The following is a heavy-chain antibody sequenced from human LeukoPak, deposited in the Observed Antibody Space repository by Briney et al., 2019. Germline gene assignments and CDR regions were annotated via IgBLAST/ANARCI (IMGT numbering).Heavy chain of an antibody. D-gene: IGHD1-20*01. CDR3: ARAGNWNDGGYFDY. Sequence: GGSLRLSCAASGFSFSTYWMSWVRQAPGEGLEWVANIKQDGSEKYYVDSVKGRFTISRDNAKNSLYLQMNSLRAEDTAVYYSARAGNWNDGGYFDYWGQGTLVTVSS. CDR1: GFSFSTYW. J-gene: IGHJ4*02. V-gene: IGHV3-7*01. CDR2: IKQDGSEK.